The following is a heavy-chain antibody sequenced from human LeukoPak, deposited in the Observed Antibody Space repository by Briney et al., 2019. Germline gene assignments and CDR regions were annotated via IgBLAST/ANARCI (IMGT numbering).Heavy chain of an antibody. CDR1: GGSFSGYY. D-gene: IGHD6-13*01. J-gene: IGHJ6*02. Sequence: SETLSLTCAVYGGSFSGYYWSWIRQPPGKGLEWIGEINHSGSTNYNPSLKSRVTISVDTSKNQFSLKLSSVTAADTAVYYCAGKPSGSSWGYYYGMDVWGQGTTVTVSS. CDR3: AGKPSGSSWGYYYGMDV. V-gene: IGHV4-34*01. CDR2: INHSGST.